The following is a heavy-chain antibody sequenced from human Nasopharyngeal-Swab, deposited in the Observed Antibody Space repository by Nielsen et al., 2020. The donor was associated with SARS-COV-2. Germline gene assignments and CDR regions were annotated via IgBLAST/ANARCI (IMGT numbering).Heavy chain of an antibody. J-gene: IGHJ5*02. CDR3: ARDQGIAVPIGWFDP. V-gene: IGHV4-61*06. D-gene: IGHD6-19*01. CDR2: IYYSGST. Sequence: PGKGLEWIGYIYYSGSTNYNPSLKSRVTISVDTSKNQVSLKLNSVTAADSAVYYCARDQGIAVPIGWFDPWGQGTLVTVSS.